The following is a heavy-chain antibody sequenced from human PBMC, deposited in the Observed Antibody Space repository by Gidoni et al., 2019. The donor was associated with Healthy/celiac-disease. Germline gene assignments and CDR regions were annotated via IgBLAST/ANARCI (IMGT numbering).Heavy chain of an antibody. V-gene: IGHV3-21*01. CDR2: ISSSSSYI. D-gene: IGHD2-2*01. CDR1: GFTFSSYS. J-gene: IGHJ6*03. CDR3: ARAPGKGPGVYYYYYMDV. Sequence: EVQLVESGGGLVKPGGSLRLSCAASGFTFSSYSMNWVRQAPGKGLEWVSSISSSSSYIYYADSVKGRFTISRDNAKNSLYLQMNSLRAEDTAVYYCARAPGKGPGVYYYYYMDVWGKGTTVTVSS.